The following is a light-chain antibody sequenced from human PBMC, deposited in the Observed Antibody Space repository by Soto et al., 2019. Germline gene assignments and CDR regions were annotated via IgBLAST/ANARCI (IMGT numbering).Light chain of an antibody. CDR1: SSDVGGYNY. CDR3: SSYAGSSNV. Sequence: QSLLTNPPSSSGSPGQSVAISCTGTSSDVGGYNYVSWYQQHPGKAPKLMIYEVNKRPSGVPDRFSGSKSGNTASLTVSGLQAEDEADYYCSSYAGSSNVFGTGPKVTVL. J-gene: IGLJ1*01. V-gene: IGLV2-8*01. CDR2: EVN.